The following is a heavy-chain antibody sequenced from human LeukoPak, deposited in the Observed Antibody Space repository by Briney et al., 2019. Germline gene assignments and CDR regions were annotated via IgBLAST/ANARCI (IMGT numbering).Heavy chain of an antibody. CDR1: GGSISSYY. D-gene: IGHD3-10*01. Sequence: PSETLSLTCTVSGGSISSYYWSWIRQPAGKGLEWIGRIYTSGSTNYNPSLKSRVAMSVDTSKNQFSLKLSSVTAADTAVYYCARDRLHYYGSGSYYSHLFDYWGQGTLVTVSS. CDR2: IYTSGST. CDR3: ARDRLHYYGSGSYYSHLFDY. J-gene: IGHJ4*02. V-gene: IGHV4-4*07.